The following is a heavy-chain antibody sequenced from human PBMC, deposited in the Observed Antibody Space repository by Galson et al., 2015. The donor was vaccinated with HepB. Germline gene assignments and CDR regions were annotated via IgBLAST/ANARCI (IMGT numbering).Heavy chain of an antibody. J-gene: IGHJ6*02. CDR2: ISSSSSYI. D-gene: IGHD2-8*01. CDR3: ARAEYVLYYYYGMDV. Sequence: SLRLSCAASGFTFSSYSMNWVRQAPGKGLEWVSFISSSSSYIYYANSVKGRFTISRDNAKNSLYLQMNSLRAEDTAVYYCARAEYVLYYYYGMDVWGQGTTVTVSS. CDR1: GFTFSSYS. V-gene: IGHV3-21*01.